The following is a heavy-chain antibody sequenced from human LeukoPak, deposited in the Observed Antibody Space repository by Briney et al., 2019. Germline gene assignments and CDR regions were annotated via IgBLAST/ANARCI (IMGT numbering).Heavy chain of an antibody. D-gene: IGHD6-13*01. CDR3: ARGRYSRSESYFDY. CDR1: GFTFTSYS. J-gene: IGHJ4*02. Sequence: GGSRRLSFAASGFTFTSYSMNGVRQSPGKGLDWFSSISISSISIYYADSWKGRFTISRDNAKNSLYLKMNSLRAEDTAVHYCARGRYSRSESYFDYWGQGTLVTVSS. V-gene: IGHV3-21*01. CDR2: ISISSISI.